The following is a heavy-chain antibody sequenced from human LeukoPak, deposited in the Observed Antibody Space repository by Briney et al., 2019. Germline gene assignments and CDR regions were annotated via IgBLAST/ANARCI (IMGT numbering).Heavy chain of an antibody. CDR3: AKDWDSGSYYFDY. Sequence: GGSLRLSCAASGFTFSSYGMHWVRQAPGKGLEWVAVISYDGSNKYYADSVKGRLTISRDNSKNTLYLQMNSLRAEDTAVYYCAKDWDSGSYYFDYWGQGTLVTVSS. CDR1: GFTFSSYG. V-gene: IGHV3-30*18. CDR2: ISYDGSNK. J-gene: IGHJ4*02. D-gene: IGHD1-26*01.